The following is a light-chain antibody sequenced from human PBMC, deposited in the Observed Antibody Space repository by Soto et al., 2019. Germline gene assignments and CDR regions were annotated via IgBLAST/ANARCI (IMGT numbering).Light chain of an antibody. CDR1: QTVSSNY. J-gene: IGKJ4*01. Sequence: PGERATLSCRASQTVSSNYLAWYQQRPGQAPRLLLYGASSRATGIPDRFSGSGSGTDFTLTISRLEPEDFAVYYCQQYNSWPLTFGGGTKVDIK. CDR2: GAS. CDR3: QQYNSWPLT. V-gene: IGKV3-20*01.